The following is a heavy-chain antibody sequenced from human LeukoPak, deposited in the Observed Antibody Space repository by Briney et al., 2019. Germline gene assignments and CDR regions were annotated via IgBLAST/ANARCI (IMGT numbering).Heavy chain of an antibody. CDR1: GFTFTIYS. CDR2: GSYDGSNN. D-gene: IGHD6-19*01. J-gene: IGHJ4*02. Sequence: GGSLRLSCAASGFTFTIYSMRWVRPAPRAGRGWVAQGSYDGSNNNYADSVNRRFTISLDNSKNTPYLQTNSLRAEDTAVYYCANDEGWSVGGIDYWGQGTLVTVSS. V-gene: IGHV3-30*18. CDR3: ANDEGWSVGGIDY.